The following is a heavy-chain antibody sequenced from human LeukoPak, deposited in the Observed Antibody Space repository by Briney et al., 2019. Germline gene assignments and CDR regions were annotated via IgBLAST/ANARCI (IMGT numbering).Heavy chain of an antibody. Sequence: SETLSLTCTVSGGSISSGDYYWGWIRQPPGKGLEWIGYIYYSGSTYYNPSLKSRVTISVDTSKNQFSLKLSSVTAADTAVYYCARDAVYYDSSGPARIDYYYYYGMDVWGQGTTVTVSS. V-gene: IGHV4-30-4*01. CDR1: GGSISSGDYY. CDR2: IYYSGST. D-gene: IGHD3-22*01. J-gene: IGHJ6*02. CDR3: ARDAVYYDSSGPARIDYYYYYGMDV.